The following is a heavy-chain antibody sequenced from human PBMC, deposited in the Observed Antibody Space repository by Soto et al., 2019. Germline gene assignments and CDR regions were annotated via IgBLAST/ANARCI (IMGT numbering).Heavy chain of an antibody. Sequence: GGSLRLSCAASGFTFSNAWITWVRQAPGKGLEWVGRIKSKTDGGTTDYAAPVKGRFTFSRDDSKNTLYLQMNSLETEDTAVYYCSTDAQVTVFWFDPWGQGTLVTVSS. CDR3: STDAQVTVFWFDP. CDR1: GFTFSNAW. V-gene: IGHV3-15*01. J-gene: IGHJ5*02. CDR2: IKSKTDGGTT.